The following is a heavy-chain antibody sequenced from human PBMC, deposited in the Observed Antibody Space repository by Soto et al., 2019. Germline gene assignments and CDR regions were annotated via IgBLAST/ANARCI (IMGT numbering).Heavy chain of an antibody. J-gene: IGHJ6*02. CDR1: GGTFSSYA. CDR3: ARGPPGYSGNYYGMDV. CDR2: IIPIFGTA. Sequence: QVQLVQSGAEVKKPGSSVKVSCKASGGTFSSYAISWVRQAPGQGLEWMGGIIPIFGTANYAQKFQGSVTIPADESTSTAYMELSSLRSEDTAVYYCARGPPGYSGNYYGMDVWGQGTTVTVSS. V-gene: IGHV1-69*01. D-gene: IGHD5-12*01.